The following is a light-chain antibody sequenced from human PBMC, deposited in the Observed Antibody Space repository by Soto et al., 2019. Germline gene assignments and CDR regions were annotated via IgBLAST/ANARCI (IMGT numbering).Light chain of an antibody. Sequence: QSVLTQPPSVSAAPGQKVTISCSGSSSNIGNNYVSWYQQLPGTAPELLIYENNKRPSGIPDRFSGSKSGTSATLGITGFQTGDEADYYCGTWDSSLSVDVFGAGTKVTVL. J-gene: IGLJ1*01. CDR2: ENN. V-gene: IGLV1-51*02. CDR3: GTWDSSLSVDV. CDR1: SSNIGNNY.